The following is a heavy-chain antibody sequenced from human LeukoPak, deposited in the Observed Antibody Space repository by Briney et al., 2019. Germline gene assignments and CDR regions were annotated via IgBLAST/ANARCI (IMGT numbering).Heavy chain of an antibody. D-gene: IGHD6-13*01. CDR1: GGSFSGYY. V-gene: IGHV4-59*01. Sequence: SETLSLTCAVYGGSFSGYYWSWIRQPPGKGLEWIGYIYYSGSTNYNPSLKSRVTISVDTSKNQFSLKLSSVTAADTAVYYCARDEVGSSWYGFNYWGQGTLVTVSS. J-gene: IGHJ4*02. CDR3: ARDEVGSSWYGFNY. CDR2: IYYSGST.